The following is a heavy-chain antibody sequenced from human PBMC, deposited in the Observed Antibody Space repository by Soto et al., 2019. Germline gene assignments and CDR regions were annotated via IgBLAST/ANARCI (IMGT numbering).Heavy chain of an antibody. CDR3: AKDKEQSSYNCLDV. Sequence: EVQLMESGGGLIQPGGSLTLSCAASGFTFSSYAMSWVRQAPGKGLEWVSAISHNGGTTHYVDSVKSRFTSSRDNSKNTLYLQMNSFRVEETVIYYCAKDKEQSSYNCLDVWGHRTTVTVSS. CDR2: ISHNGGTT. D-gene: IGHD6-19*01. J-gene: IGHJ6*02. V-gene: IGHV3-23*01. CDR1: GFTFSSYA.